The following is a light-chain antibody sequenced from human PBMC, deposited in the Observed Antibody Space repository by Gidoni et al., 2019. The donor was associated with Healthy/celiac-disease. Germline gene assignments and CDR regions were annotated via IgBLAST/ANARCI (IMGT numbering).Light chain of an antibody. CDR2: SNN. CDR1: SSNIGSKT. J-gene: IGLJ3*02. CDR3: AAWDDSLNGQWV. Sequence: QSVLTQPPSASGTPGQRVTISCSGSSSNIGSKTVNWYQQLPGTAPKLLIYSNNQRPSGVPDRFSGSKSGTSASLAISGLQSEDEADYYCAAWDDSLNGQWVFGGGTKLTVL. V-gene: IGLV1-44*01.